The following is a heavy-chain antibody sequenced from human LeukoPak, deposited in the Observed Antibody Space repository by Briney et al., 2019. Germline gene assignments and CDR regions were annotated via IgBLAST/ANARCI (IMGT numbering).Heavy chain of an antibody. CDR2: INPKSGGT. D-gene: IGHD1-26*01. CDR1: GYTFTDFY. CDR3: ARGVGATLDN. J-gene: IGHJ4*02. Sequence: ASVKASCKTSGYTFTDFYIHWVRQAPAQGLEWMAWINPKSGGTHYAPKFQGRVTMTRDTSIRTAYMELSSLTSDDTAMYYCARGVGATLDNWGQGTLVTVSS. V-gene: IGHV1-2*02.